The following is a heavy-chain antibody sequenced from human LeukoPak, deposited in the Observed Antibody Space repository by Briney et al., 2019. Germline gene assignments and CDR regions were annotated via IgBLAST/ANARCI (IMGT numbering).Heavy chain of an antibody. V-gene: IGHV3-48*04. J-gene: IGHJ4*02. CDR2: ISSSSSTI. CDR1: GFTFGSYN. Sequence: GGSLRLSCVASGFTFGSYNMNWVRQAPGKGLEWVSYISSSSSTIYYADSVKGRFTISRDNAKNSLYLQMNSLRAEDTAVYYCARDILTGYYLFDYWGQGTLVTVSS. D-gene: IGHD3-9*01. CDR3: ARDILTGYYLFDY.